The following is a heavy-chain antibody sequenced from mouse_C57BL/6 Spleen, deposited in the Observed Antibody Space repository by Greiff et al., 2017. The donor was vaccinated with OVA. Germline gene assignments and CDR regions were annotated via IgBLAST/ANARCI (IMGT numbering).Heavy chain of an antibody. Sequence: RVESGAELVRPGSSVKLSCKDSYFAFMASAMHWVKQSPGHGLEWIGSFTMYSDATEYSENFKGKATLTANTSSSTAYMELSSLTSEDSAVYYCASGGYDDAMDYWGQGTSVTVSS. V-gene: IGHV1-49*01. CDR2: FTMYSDAT. CDR1: YFAFMASA. J-gene: IGHJ4*01. CDR3: ASGGYDDAMDY. D-gene: IGHD2-2*01.